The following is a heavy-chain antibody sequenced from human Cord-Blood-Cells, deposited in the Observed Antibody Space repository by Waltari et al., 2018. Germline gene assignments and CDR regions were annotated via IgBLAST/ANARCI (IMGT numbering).Heavy chain of an antibody. CDR1: GYTFTGYY. J-gene: IGHJ4*02. CDR3: ARYCSSTSCYDY. Sequence: QVQLVQSGAEVKKPGASVKVSCKASGYTFTGYYMHWVRQAPGQGLEWMGWINPNSGGTNDAQKFQGWVTMTRDTSISTAYMELSRLRSDDTAVYYCARYCSSTSCYDYWGQGTLVTVSS. D-gene: IGHD2-2*01. CDR2: INPNSGGT. V-gene: IGHV1-2*04.